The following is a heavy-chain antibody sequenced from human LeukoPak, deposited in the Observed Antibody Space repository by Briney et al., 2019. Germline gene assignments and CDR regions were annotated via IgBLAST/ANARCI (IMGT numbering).Heavy chain of an antibody. J-gene: IGHJ6*03. Sequence: GGSLGLSWPASGFTFSSYGMHWVRQAPGKGLGWVAFIRYDGSNKYYADSVKGRFTISRDNSKNTLYLQMNSLRAEDTAVYYCAKAGDIVVVPAAPYYYVDVWGKGTTVTVSS. CDR3: AKAGDIVVVPAAPYYYVDV. CDR1: GFTFSSYG. V-gene: IGHV3-30*02. CDR2: IRYDGSNK. D-gene: IGHD2-2*01.